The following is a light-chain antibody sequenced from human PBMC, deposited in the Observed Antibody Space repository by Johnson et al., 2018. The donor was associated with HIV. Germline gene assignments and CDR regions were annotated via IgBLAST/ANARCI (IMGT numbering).Light chain of an antibody. CDR2: ENN. Sequence: QPVLTQPPSVSAAPGQKVTISCSGSSSNIGNNYVSWYQQLPGTAPKLLIYENNKRPSGIPDRFSGSKSGTSATLGITGLQTGDEADYYCGTWDSSLSVVFGTGPKIT. V-gene: IGLV1-51*02. CDR3: GTWDSSLSVV. J-gene: IGLJ1*01. CDR1: SSNIGNNY.